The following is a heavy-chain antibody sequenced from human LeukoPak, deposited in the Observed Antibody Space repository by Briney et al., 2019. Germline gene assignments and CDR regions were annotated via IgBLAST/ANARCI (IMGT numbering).Heavy chain of an antibody. CDR1: GYSISSGYY. CDR2: IYHSGST. CDR3: XXVXXYXXVXY. D-gene: IGHD5-18*01. J-gene: IGHJ4*02. Sequence: CXVSGYSISSGYYWGWIRPPPGKGLEWIGSIYHSGSTYYNPSLKSRVTISVDTSKNQFSLKLSSVTAADTAVYYCXXVXXYXXVXYWGQGTLVTVSS. V-gene: IGHV4-38-2*01.